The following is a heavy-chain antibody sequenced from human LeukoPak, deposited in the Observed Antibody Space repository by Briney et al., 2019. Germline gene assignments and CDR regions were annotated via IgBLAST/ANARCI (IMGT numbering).Heavy chain of an antibody. V-gene: IGHV1-18*01. CDR1: GYTFTSYG. Sequence: ASVKVSCKASGYTFTSYGISWVRQAPGQGLEWMGWISAYNGNTNYAQKLQGRVTMTTDTSTSTAYMELRSLRPDDTAVYYCARLQLLQAYYYYYYMDVWGKGTTVTVSS. CDR3: ARLQLLQAYYYYYYMDV. CDR2: ISAYNGNT. J-gene: IGHJ6*03. D-gene: IGHD2-2*01.